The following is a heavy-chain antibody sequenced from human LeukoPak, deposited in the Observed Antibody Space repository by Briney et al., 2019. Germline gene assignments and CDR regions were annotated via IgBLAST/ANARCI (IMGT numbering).Heavy chain of an antibody. D-gene: IGHD3-22*01. V-gene: IGHV4-59*01. CDR1: GGSISSYY. J-gene: IGHJ4*02. Sequence: PSETLSLTXTVSGGSISSYYWSWIRQPPGKGLEWIGYIYYSGSTNYNPSLKSRVTISVDTSKNQFSLKLSSVTAADTAVYYCARAPTTGMIGVRYFDYWGQGTLVTVSS. CDR3: ARAPTTGMIGVRYFDY. CDR2: IYYSGST.